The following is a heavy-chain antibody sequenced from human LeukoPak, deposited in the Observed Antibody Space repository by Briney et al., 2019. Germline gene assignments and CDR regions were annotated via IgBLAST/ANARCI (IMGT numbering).Heavy chain of an antibody. CDR3: AKDAEGYYDSSGYYFDY. J-gene: IGHJ4*02. Sequence: KTGGSLRLSCAASGFTFSSYGMHWVRQAPGKGLEWVAVIWYDGSNKYYADSVKGRFTISRDNSKNTLYLQMNSLRAEDTAVYYCAKDAEGYYDSSGYYFDYWGQGTLVTVSS. CDR1: GFTFSSYG. CDR2: IWYDGSNK. D-gene: IGHD3-22*01. V-gene: IGHV3-33*06.